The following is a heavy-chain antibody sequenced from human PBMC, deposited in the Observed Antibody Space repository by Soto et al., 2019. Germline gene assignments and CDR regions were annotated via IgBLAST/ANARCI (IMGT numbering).Heavy chain of an antibody. CDR1: GFTVSSNY. V-gene: IGHV3-53*01. D-gene: IGHD3-22*01. CDR3: ARADYYDSSSCAFDI. CDR2: IYSGGST. Sequence: GGSLRLSCAASGFTVSSNYMSWVRQAPGKGLEWVSVIYSGGSTYYADSVKGRFTISRDNSKNTLYLQMNSLRAEDTAVYYCARADYYDSSSCAFDIWGQGTMVTVSS. J-gene: IGHJ3*02.